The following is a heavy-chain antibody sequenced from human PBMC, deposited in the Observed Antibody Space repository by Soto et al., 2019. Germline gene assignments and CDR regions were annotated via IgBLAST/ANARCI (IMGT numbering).Heavy chain of an antibody. D-gene: IGHD6-13*01. CDR2: IYSGGST. V-gene: IGHV3-66*04. CDR1: GFTVSNNY. Sequence: EVQLVESGGGLVQPGGSPRLSCAASGFTVSNNYMSWVRQAPGKGLEWVSVIYSGGSTYYADSVKGRFTISRDNSKNTLYLQMNSLRAEDTAVYYCARPGIAAAGNDYWGQGTLVTVSS. J-gene: IGHJ4*02. CDR3: ARPGIAAAGNDY.